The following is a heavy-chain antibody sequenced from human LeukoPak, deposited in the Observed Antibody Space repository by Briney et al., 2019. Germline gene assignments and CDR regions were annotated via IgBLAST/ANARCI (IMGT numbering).Heavy chain of an antibody. D-gene: IGHD4-17*01. Sequence: GGSLRLSCAASGFTVSSNYMSWVRQAPGKGLEWVSVIYSGGSTYYADSVKGRFTISRDNPKNTLYLQMNSLRGEDTAVYYCARRTVTTIADYWGQGTLVTVSS. J-gene: IGHJ4*02. CDR1: GFTVSSNY. CDR2: IYSGGST. V-gene: IGHV3-53*05. CDR3: ARRTVTTIADY.